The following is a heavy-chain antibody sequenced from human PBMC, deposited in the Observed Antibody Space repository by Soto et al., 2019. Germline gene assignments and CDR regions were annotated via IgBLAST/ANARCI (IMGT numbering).Heavy chain of an antibody. D-gene: IGHD1-20*01. CDR1: GGSIRVQSYY. J-gene: IGHJ5*02. V-gene: IGHV4-39*01. CDR3: TRRYNWNDYYFDP. CDR2: SYYSGTS. Sequence: SETLSLTCTVSGGSIRVQSYYWTWLRQTPGKGLEWVGSSYYSGTSYFNPALKGRVTISVDTSTNQFSLRLTSVTAADTAVYYCTRRYNWNDYYFDPWGQGTLVTVSS.